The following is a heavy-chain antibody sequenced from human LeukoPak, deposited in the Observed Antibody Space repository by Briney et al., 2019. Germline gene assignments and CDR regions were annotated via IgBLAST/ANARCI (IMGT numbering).Heavy chain of an antibody. V-gene: IGHV4-34*01. D-gene: IGHD3-10*01. CDR2: INHSRST. CDR3: ARGPGLHYYGSGTYLKRIERPLDY. Sequence: SETLSLTCAVYGGSFSGYNWSWIRQPPGKGLEWIGEINHSRSTKYNPSLKSRVTISVDTSKNQFSLKLSSVTAADTAVYYCARGPGLHYYGSGTYLKRIERPLDYWGQGTLVTVSS. CDR1: GGSFSGYN. J-gene: IGHJ4*02.